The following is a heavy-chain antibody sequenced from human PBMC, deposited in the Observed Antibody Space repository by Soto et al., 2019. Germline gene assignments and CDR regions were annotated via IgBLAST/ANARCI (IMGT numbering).Heavy chain of an antibody. D-gene: IGHD3-10*01. J-gene: IGHJ4*02. CDR1: GYPITTYD. Sequence: QVQLVQSGTEVKKPGASVKVSCMVSGYPITTYDIHWVRQAPGQGLEWKGWIDPRSGRTVYEQKFQGRVTMTRDTSISTVYMDLSGLTSDDKELYYCATDDYGLFTYWGQGSLVPVTS. V-gene: IGHV1-2*02. CDR3: ATDDYGLFTY. CDR2: IDPRSGRT.